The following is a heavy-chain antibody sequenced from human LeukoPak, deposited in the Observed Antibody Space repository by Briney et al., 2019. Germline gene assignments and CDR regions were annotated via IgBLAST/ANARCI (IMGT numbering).Heavy chain of an antibody. J-gene: IGHJ4*02. V-gene: IGHV3-23*01. CDR1: GFTFSTYG. CDR2: LSGSGDRT. CDR3: AKDRVGALLYFDS. D-gene: IGHD1-26*01. Sequence: GGSLRLSCAASGFTFSTYGMSWVRQAPGKGLEWLSALSGSGDRTYYADSVKGRFTISRDNSKNTLYLQMNSLRAEDTAVYSCAKDRVGALLYFDSWGQGTLVTVSS.